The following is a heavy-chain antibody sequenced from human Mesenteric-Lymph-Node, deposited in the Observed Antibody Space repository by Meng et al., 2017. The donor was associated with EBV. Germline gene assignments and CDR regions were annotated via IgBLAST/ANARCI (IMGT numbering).Heavy chain of an antibody. CDR3: ARGYGSGHL. J-gene: IGHJ4*02. D-gene: IGHD3-10*01. Sequence: QLRLQESGPGLVKPSETLSLTCTVSGGSISSGPYYWGWIRQPPGKGLEWIGEINHSGSTNYNPSLKSRVTISVDTSKNQFSLKLSSVTAADTAVYYCARGYGSGHLWGQGTLVTVSS. CDR1: GGSISSGPYY. V-gene: IGHV4-39*07. CDR2: INHSGST.